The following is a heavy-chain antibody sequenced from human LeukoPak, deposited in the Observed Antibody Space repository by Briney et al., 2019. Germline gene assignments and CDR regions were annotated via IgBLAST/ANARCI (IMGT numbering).Heavy chain of an antibody. Sequence: GGSPRLSCAASGFPFSSYSMTWVRQAPGKGLEWVANIKPDGTTKFYVDSVKGRFTISRDNALNSLYLQMNSLRAEDTAIYYCARSIPYGTTWYGRSDYWGQGTLVTVSS. CDR3: ARSIPYGTTWYGRSDY. D-gene: IGHD6-13*01. CDR2: IKPDGTTK. CDR1: GFPFSSYS. J-gene: IGHJ4*02. V-gene: IGHV3-7*03.